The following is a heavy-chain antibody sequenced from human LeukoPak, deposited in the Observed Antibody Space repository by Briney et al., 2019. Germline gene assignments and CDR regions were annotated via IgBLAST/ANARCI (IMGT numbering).Heavy chain of an antibody. CDR1: GYSISDAYF. CDR3: ARRDPGETPMGNWFDP. J-gene: IGHJ5*02. CDR2: MYHNGTT. V-gene: IGHV4-38-2*01. D-gene: IGHD5-18*01. Sequence: SETLSLTCAVSGYSISDAYFWGWIRQPPGKGLEWIGSMYHNGTTYYNPSLRSRVTISFDTSKNQFYLKLGSVTAADTAVYYCARRDPGETPMGNWFDPWGQGTLVTVSS.